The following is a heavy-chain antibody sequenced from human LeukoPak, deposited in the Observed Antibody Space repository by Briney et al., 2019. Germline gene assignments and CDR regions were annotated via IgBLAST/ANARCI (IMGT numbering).Heavy chain of an antibody. CDR1: GYSISSGYY. V-gene: IGHV4-38-2*02. Sequence: SETLSLTCTVSGYSISSGYYWGWIRQPPGKGLEWIGSIYHSGSTYYNPSLKSRVTISVDTSKTHFSLKLSSVTAADTAVYYGERVSGGSGSYYNPYYYYYMDVWGKGTTVTVSS. CDR2: IYHSGST. CDR3: ERVSGGSGSYYNPYYYYYMDV. D-gene: IGHD3-10*01. J-gene: IGHJ6*03.